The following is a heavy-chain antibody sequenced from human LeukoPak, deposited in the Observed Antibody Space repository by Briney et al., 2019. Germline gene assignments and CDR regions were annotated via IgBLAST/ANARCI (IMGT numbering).Heavy chain of an antibody. V-gene: IGHV3-30*02. CDR3: AKERDTAMVTIDY. J-gene: IGHJ4*02. D-gene: IGHD5-18*01. CDR2: IRYDGSNK. CDR1: GFTFSSYG. Sequence: GGSLRLSCAASGFTFSSYGMHWVRQAPGKGLEWVAFIRYDGSNKYYADSVRGRFTISRDNYKNTLYKQMTSLRAEDTAVYYCAKERDTAMVTIDYWGQGTLVTVSS.